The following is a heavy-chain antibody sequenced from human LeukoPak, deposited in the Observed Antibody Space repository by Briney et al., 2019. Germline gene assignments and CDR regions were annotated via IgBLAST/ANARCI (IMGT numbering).Heavy chain of an antibody. CDR3: ARSPPGLIYMDV. D-gene: IGHD2-8*01. V-gene: IGHV1-69*01. CDR1: GGTFSSYA. CDR2: FIPIFGTA. J-gene: IGHJ6*03. Sequence: GASVKVSCKASGGTFSSYAISWVRQAPGQGFEWMGGFIPIFGTANYAQNLQGRVMITADESTSTAYMELSSLRSEGTAVYYCARSPPGLIYMDVWGKGTTVSVSS.